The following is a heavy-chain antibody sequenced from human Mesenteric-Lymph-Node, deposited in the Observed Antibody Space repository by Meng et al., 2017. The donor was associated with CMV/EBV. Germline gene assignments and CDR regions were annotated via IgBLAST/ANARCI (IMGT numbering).Heavy chain of an antibody. CDR1: GGSVSSSSYY. Sequence: SETLSLTCTVSGGSVSSSSYYWSWIRQPPGKGLEWIGYIYYSGSTDYNPSLKSRVTISVDTSKNQFSLKLSSVTAADTAVYYCARFPYYFDYWGQGILVTVSS. J-gene: IGHJ4*02. CDR3: ARFPYYFDY. CDR2: IYYSGST. V-gene: IGHV4-61*01.